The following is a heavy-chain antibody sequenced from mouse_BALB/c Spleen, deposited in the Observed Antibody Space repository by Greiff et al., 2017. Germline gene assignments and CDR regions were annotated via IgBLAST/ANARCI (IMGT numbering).Heavy chain of an antibody. Sequence: EVQLQQSGPSLVKPSQTLSLTCSVTGDSITSGYWNWIRKFPGNKLEYMGYISYSGSTYYNPSLKSRISITRDTSKNQYYLQLNSVTTEDTATYYCASRRYGNYYFDYWGQGTTLTVSS. CDR1: GDSITSGY. J-gene: IGHJ2*01. V-gene: IGHV3-8*02. CDR3: ASRRYGNYYFDY. D-gene: IGHD2-10*02. CDR2: ISYSGST.